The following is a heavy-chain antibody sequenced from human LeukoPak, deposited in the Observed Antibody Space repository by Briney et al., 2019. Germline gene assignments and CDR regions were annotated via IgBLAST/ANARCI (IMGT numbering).Heavy chain of an antibody. Sequence: SETLSLTCTVSGGSISSYYWSWIRQPPGRGLEWIGYIYYSGSTNYNPSLKSRVTISVDTSKNQFSLKLSSVTAADTAVYYCARVLVVTADAFDIWGQGTMVTVSS. J-gene: IGHJ3*02. CDR2: IYYSGST. V-gene: IGHV4-59*12. CDR3: ARVLVVTADAFDI. D-gene: IGHD2-21*02. CDR1: GGSISSYY.